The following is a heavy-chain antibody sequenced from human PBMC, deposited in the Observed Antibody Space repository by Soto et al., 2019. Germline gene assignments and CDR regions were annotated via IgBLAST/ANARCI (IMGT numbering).Heavy chain of an antibody. CDR1: GGSITSSNW. D-gene: IGHD2-15*01. CDR2: ISHSGST. CDR3: ASGGLSNFEY. V-gene: IGHV4-4*02. Sequence: PSETLSLTCAVSGGSITSSNWWSWVRQPPGKGLEWLGRISHSGSTDYNPSLKSRVSISVDESKNRLSLKLSSVTAADTALYYCASGGLSNFEYWGQGTLVTVSS. J-gene: IGHJ4*02.